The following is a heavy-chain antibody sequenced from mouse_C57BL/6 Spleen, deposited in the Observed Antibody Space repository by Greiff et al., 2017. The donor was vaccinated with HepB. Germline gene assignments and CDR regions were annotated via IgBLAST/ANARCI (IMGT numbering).Heavy chain of an antibody. D-gene: IGHD1-1*02. CDR1: GFTFSSYA. J-gene: IGHJ4*01. Sequence: DVMLVESGEGLVKPGGSLKLSCAASGFTFSSYAMSWVRQTPEKRLEWVAYISSGGDYIYYADTVKGRFTISRDNARNTLYLQMSSLKSEDTAMYYCTRAMAHYYAMDYWGQGTSVTVSS. CDR2: ISSGGDYI. V-gene: IGHV5-9-1*02. CDR3: TRAMAHYYAMDY.